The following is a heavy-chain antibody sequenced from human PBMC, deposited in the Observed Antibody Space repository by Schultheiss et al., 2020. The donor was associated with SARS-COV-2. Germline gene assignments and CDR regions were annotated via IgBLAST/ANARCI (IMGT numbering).Heavy chain of an antibody. J-gene: IGHJ4*02. D-gene: IGHD3-16*02. CDR3: ARDTYYDYVWGSYRYLDY. CDR2: ISAYNGNT. V-gene: IGHV1-18*01. CDR1: GYTFTSYG. Sequence: ASVKVSCKASGYTFTSYGISWVRQAPGQGLEWMGWISAYNGNTNYAQKFQGRVTMTTDTSTSTAYMELRSLRSDDTAVYYCARDTYYDYVWGSYRYLDYWGQGTLVTVSS.